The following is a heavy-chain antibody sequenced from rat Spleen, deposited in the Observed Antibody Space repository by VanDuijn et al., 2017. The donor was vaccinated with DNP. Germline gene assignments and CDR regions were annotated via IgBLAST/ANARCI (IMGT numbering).Heavy chain of an antibody. CDR2: ISYNGIRT. J-gene: IGHJ3*01. V-gene: IGHV5-22*01. Sequence: EVQLVESGGGLVQPGWSLKLSCAASGFTFSNYDMAWVRQAPTKGLEWVAYISYNGIRTNYGDSVKGRFTISRDNAKNTLSLQMNSLRSEDMATYYCARWETGAAFAYWGQGTLVTVSS. D-gene: IGHD4-1*01. CDR1: GFTFSNYD. CDR3: ARWETGAAFAY.